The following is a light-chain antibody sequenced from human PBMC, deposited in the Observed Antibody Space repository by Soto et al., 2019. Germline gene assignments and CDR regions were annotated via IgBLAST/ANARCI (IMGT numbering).Light chain of an antibody. V-gene: IGLV3-1*01. CDR3: QAWDRSTVV. CDR2: QDS. CDR1: RLGDKY. Sequence: SYELTQPPSVSVSPGQTASITCSGDRLGDKYVCWYQQKPGQSPVVVMYQDSKRPSGIPERFSGSNSGNTATLTISGTQAMDEADYYCQAWDRSTVVLGGGTKLTVL. J-gene: IGLJ2*01.